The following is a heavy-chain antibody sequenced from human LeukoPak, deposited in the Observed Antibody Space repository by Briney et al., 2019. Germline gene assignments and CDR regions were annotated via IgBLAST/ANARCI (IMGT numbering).Heavy chain of an antibody. CDR2: IYYSGST. D-gene: IGHD1-20*01. CDR3: AYNSYYFDY. CDR1: GGSISSYY. V-gene: IGHV4-59*08. Sequence: SETLSLTCTVSGGSISSYYWSWIRQPPGKGLEWIGYIYYSGSTNYNPPLKSRVTISVDTSKNQFSLKLSSVTAADTAVYYCAYNSYYFDYWGQGTLVTVSS. J-gene: IGHJ4*02.